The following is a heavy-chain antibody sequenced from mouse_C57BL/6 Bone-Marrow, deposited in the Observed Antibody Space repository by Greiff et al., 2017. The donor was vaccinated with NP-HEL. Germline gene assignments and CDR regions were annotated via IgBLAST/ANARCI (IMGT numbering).Heavy chain of an antibody. Sequence: VKLQQSGAELMKPGASVKLSCKATGYTFTGYWIEWVKQRPGHGLEWIGEILPGSGSTNYNEKFKGKATFTADTSSNTAYMQLSSLTTEDSAIYYCARPGPTMVTTRFAYWGQGTLVTVSA. CDR1: GYTFTGYW. J-gene: IGHJ3*01. CDR2: ILPGSGST. CDR3: ARPGPTMVTTRFAY. V-gene: IGHV1-9*01. D-gene: IGHD2-9*01.